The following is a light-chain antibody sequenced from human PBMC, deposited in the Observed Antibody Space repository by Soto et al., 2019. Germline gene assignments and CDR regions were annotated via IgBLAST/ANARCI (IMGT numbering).Light chain of an antibody. V-gene: IGKV1-5*01. Sequence: DIQMTQSPSTLSASVGDRVTITCRASQSISSWLAWYHQKPGKAPKLLIYDVSSLESGVPSRFSGSGSGTEFTLTSSSLQPDDFTTYFCQQYNSYPWTFGQGTKVEIK. CDR3: QQYNSYPWT. CDR2: DVS. CDR1: QSISSW. J-gene: IGKJ1*01.